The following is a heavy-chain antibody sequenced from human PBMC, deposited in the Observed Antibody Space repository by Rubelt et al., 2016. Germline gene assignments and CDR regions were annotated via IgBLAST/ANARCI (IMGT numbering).Heavy chain of an antibody. CDR3: ASYSAAYYYFDY. J-gene: IGHJ4*02. V-gene: IGHV4-34*01. Sequence: QVQLQQWGAGLLKPSETLSLTCAVYGGSFSGYYWSWIRQPPGKGLEWIGEINHSGSTNYNPSLKSRVTISVDKSKNQFSLKLSSVTAADTAVYYCASYSAAYYYFDYWGQGTLVTVSS. CDR1: GGSFSGYY. CDR2: INHSGST. D-gene: IGHD2-2*01.